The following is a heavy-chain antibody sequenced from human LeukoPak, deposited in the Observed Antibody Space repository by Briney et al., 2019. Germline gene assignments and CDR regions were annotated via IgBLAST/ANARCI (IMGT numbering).Heavy chain of an antibody. CDR1: GFTFSSYG. V-gene: IGHV3-30*02. Sequence: PGGSLRLSCAASGFTFSSYGTHWVRQAPGKGLEWVAFIRYDGSNKYYADSVKGRFTISRDNSKNTLYLQMNSLRAEDTAVYYCAKDRLFGIVVVPAAFDYWGQGTLVTVSS. J-gene: IGHJ4*02. D-gene: IGHD2-2*01. CDR3: AKDRLFGIVVVPAAFDY. CDR2: IRYDGSNK.